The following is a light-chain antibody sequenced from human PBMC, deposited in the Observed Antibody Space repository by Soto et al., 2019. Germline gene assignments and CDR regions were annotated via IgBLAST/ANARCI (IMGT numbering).Light chain of an antibody. CDR2: DAS. CDR1: QSVGNY. V-gene: IGKV3-11*01. CDR3: QQRSNWPPLT. Sequence: EIVLTQSPATLSLSPGERATLSCRASQSVGNYLTWYQQKPGQAPRLLIYDASNRATGIPARFSGSGSETDFTLTISSLDTEDFAVYYCQQRSNWPPLTFGGGTKVEIK. J-gene: IGKJ4*01.